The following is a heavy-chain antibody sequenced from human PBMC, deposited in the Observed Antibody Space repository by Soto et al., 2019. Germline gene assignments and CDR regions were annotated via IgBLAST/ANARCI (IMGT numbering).Heavy chain of an antibody. V-gene: IGHV4-34*01. Sequence: SETLSLTCAVYGGSFSGYYWSWIRQPPGKGLEWIGEINHSGSTNYNPSLKSRVTISVDTSKNQFSLKLSSVTAADTAVYYCARDLGGSGTTNEGVLDVWGQGTTVTVSS. CDR1: GGSFSGYY. CDR2: INHSGST. J-gene: IGHJ6*02. CDR3: ARDLGGSGTTNEGVLDV. D-gene: IGHD3-10*01.